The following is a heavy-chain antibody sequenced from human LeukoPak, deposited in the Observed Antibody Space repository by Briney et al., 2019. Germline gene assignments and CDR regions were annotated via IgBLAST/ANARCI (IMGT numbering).Heavy chain of an antibody. V-gene: IGHV4-59*11. CDR1: GGSFSSHY. J-gene: IGHJ6*03. CDR2: IYYSGST. CDR3: ARNHYDSSGYLGYYYYMDV. Sequence: SETLSLTCTVSGGSFSSHYWSWIRQPPGKGLEWIGYIYYSGSTNYNPSLKSRVTISVDTSKNQFPLKLSSVTAADTAVYYCARNHYDSSGYLGYYYYMDVWGKGTTVTVSS. D-gene: IGHD3-22*01.